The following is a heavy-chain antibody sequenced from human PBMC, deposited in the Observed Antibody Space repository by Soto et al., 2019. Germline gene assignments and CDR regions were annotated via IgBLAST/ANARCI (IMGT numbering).Heavy chain of an antibody. V-gene: IGHV6-1*01. CDR3: ARSGPGGYIDH. CDR2: TYYRSKWHS. CDR1: GDSVSSKNAA. D-gene: IGHD2-15*01. J-gene: IGHJ4*02. Sequence: PSQTLSLTCDISGDSVSSKNAAGNWIRQSPSRGLEWLGRTYYRSKWHSGYAVSVRSRVSISPDTSKNRFSLQLNSVTLDDTAVYYCARSGPGGYIDHWGRGTLVTVSS.